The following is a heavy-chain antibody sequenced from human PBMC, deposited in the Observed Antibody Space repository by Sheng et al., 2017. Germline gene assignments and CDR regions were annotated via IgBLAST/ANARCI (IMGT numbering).Heavy chain of an antibody. CDR3: ARTNSGSYLNWFDP. J-gene: IGHJ5*02. V-gene: IGHV4-34*01. Sequence: QVQVHQWGAGLVKPSETLSLTCTVYGGPFRGHFWNWIRQSPTKGLEWIGEINWSGTTDYNPSLKSRVILSVDSSKNQVTLNLTSMTAADTAVYYCARTNSGSYLNWFDPWAEEPGHRLL. CDR1: GGPFRGHF. CDR2: INWSGTT. D-gene: IGHD1-26*01.